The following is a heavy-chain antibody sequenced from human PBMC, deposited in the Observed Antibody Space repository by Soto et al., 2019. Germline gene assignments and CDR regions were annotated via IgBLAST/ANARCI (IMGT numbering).Heavy chain of an antibody. Sequence: GASVKVSCKASGYTFTSYGISWVRQAPGQGLEWMGWISAYNGNTNYAQKLQGRVTMTTDTSTSTGYMELRRLRSDDTAVYYCARDPLGRWFDPWGQGTLVTVSS. V-gene: IGHV1-18*01. CDR2: ISAYNGNT. J-gene: IGHJ5*02. CDR3: ARDPLGRWFDP. CDR1: GYTFTSYG. D-gene: IGHD1-1*01.